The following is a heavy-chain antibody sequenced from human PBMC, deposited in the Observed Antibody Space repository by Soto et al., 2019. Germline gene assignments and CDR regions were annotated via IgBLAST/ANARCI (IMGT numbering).Heavy chain of an antibody. CDR2: ISGSGAST. J-gene: IGHJ4*01. CDR1: GFTFSSYA. V-gene: IGHV3-23*01. Sequence: LRLSCAASGFTFSSYAMSWVRQAPGKGLEWVSSISGSGASTYYADSVKGRFTISRDNSKSTLYLEMNSLRAEDTALYYCAKVSSSSFPRDYWGQGTLVTVAS. D-gene: IGHD6-6*01. CDR3: AKVSSSSFPRDY.